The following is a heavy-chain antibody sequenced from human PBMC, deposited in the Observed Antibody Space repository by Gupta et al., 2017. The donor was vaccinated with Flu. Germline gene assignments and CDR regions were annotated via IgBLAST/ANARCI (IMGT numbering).Heavy chain of an antibody. J-gene: IGHJ4*02. CDR1: GYTFTIYY. Sequence: QVQLVQSGAEVTKPGASVKVSCKASGYTFTIYYIHWVRQAPGQGLEWMGIMNPSGDRTSYAQKFQGRVTMTTDTSTSTVYMELRSLRSEDTAVYYCARDGGQGITFDYWGQGTLVTVSS. CDR2: MNPSGDRT. V-gene: IGHV1-46*01. CDR3: ARDGGQGITFDY. D-gene: IGHD3-16*01.